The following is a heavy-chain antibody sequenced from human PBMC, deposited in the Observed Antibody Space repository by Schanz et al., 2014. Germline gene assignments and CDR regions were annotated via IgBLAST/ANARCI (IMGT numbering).Heavy chain of an antibody. CDR2: ISGSGGST. J-gene: IGHJ3*02. D-gene: IGHD3-10*01. CDR3: AKGRFGELSAFDI. V-gene: IGHV3-23*04. CDR1: GFTFSAYA. Sequence: EVQLVESGGGLVQPGGSLRLSCAASGFTFSAYAMTWVRQIPGKGLEWVSAISGSGGSTYYADSVKGRFTISRDNSKNTLYLQMNSLRPEDTAVYYCAKGRFGELSAFDIWGQGTMVTVSS.